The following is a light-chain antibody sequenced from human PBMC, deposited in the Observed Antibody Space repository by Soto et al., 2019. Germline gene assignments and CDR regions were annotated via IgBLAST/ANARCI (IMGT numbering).Light chain of an antibody. Sequence: DIQMTQSPSTLSASIGDRVIITCRASQTINNWLAWYQQKPGKAPNLLIYHASNLETGVPSRFSGSAFGTEFTLTISSLQPDDFATYYCQHYNSYPWTLGQGTKVEIK. CDR2: HAS. CDR1: QTINNW. CDR3: QHYNSYPWT. J-gene: IGKJ1*01. V-gene: IGKV1-5*01.